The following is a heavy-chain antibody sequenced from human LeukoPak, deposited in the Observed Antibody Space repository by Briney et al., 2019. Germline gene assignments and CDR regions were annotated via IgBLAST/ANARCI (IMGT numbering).Heavy chain of an antibody. V-gene: IGHV3-30*04. D-gene: IGHD3-22*01. CDR1: GFTFRSYA. J-gene: IGHJ4*02. CDR3: ARSIGFDF. Sequence: GGSLRLSCAASGFTFRSYAMHWVRQAPGKGLEWVAVISYDGSNKYYADSVKGRFTISRDTSKNTLYLQMNSLRAEDTAVYYCARSIGFDFWGQGTLVTVSS. CDR2: ISYDGSNK.